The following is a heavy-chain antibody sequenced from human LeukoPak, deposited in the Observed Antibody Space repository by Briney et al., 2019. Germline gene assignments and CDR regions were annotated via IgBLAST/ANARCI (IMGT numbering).Heavy chain of an antibody. J-gene: IGHJ4*02. CDR3: ARGDCITGGSCRVLDS. CDR1: GFSLSIYW. CDR2: IKQEEK. D-gene: IGHD2-15*01. V-gene: IGHV3-7*03. Sequence: GGSLRLSCAASGFSLSIYWMGWVRQAPGKGLEWVANIKQEEKYYMASVKGRFTIFTDNAKNSLYLQMSSLRAEDTALYYCARGDCITGGSCRVLDSWGQGTLVTVSS.